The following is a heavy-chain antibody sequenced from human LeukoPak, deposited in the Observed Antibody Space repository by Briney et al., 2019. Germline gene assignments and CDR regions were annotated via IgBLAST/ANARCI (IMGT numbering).Heavy chain of an antibody. J-gene: IGHJ4*02. Sequence: EASVKVCCKASGGTFSSYAISWVRQAPGQGLEWMGRIIPILGIANYAQKFQGRVTITADKSTSTAYMELSSLRSEDTAVYYCARGGGYYYDSSGSFDYWGQGTLVTVSS. V-gene: IGHV1-69*04. CDR3: ARGGGYYYDSSGSFDY. CDR2: IIPILGIA. D-gene: IGHD3-22*01. CDR1: GGTFSSYA.